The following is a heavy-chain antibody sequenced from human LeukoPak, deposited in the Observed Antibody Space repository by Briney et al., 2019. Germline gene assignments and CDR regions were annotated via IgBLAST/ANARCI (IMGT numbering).Heavy chain of an antibody. Sequence: PSETLSLTCTVSGGSISSSSYYWGWIRQPPGKGLEWIGSIYYSGSTYHNPSLKSRVTISVDTSKNQFSLKLSSVTAANTAVYYCARSPGLRRWFLGLEFDPWGQGTLVTVSS. CDR2: IYYSGST. V-gene: IGHV4-39*01. CDR3: ARSPGLRRWFLGLEFDP. J-gene: IGHJ5*02. D-gene: IGHD4-23*01. CDR1: GGSISSSSYY.